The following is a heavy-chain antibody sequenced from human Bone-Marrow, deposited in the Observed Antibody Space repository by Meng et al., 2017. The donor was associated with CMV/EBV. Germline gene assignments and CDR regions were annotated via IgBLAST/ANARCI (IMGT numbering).Heavy chain of an antibody. CDR1: GYTFTGYY. CDR2: INPNSGGT. Sequence: ASVKVSCKASGYTFTGYYMHWVRQVPGQGLEWMGWINPNSGGTNYAQKFQGRVTMTRDTSISTAYMELSRLRSDDTAVYYCATSPGWLQPTRFDYWGQGTLVTVAS. D-gene: IGHD5-24*01. CDR3: ATSPGWLQPTRFDY. J-gene: IGHJ4*02. V-gene: IGHV1-2*02.